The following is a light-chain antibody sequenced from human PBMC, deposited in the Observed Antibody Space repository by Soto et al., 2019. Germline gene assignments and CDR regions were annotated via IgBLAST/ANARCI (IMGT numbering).Light chain of an antibody. CDR2: DAP. J-gene: IGKJ4*01. CDR3: QQYDNLPLT. V-gene: IGKV1-33*01. CDR1: QDISIY. Sequence: DIQMTQSPSSLSASVGDRVTITCQASQDISIYLNWYQQKPGKAPKLLISDAPNLEKGVTSRFSGSGSGTDFAFTISSLQPEDFATYYCQQYDNLPLTFGGGTKVDIK.